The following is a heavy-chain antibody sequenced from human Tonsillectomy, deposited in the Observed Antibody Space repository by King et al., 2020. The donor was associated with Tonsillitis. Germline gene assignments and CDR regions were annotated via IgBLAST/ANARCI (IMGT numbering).Heavy chain of an antibody. CDR3: ASYDDGSGSEYAFDI. CDR1: EFSFRNYW. J-gene: IGHJ3*02. V-gene: IGHV3-7*03. CDR2: IKQYGSEE. Sequence: VQLQESGGGLVLPGGSLRLSCVASEFSFRNYWMSWVRQAPGKGLEWVANIKQYGSEEYYVAPVKGRFTIARDNPKNSLYLQMNNLRAEDTAVYYCASYDDGSGSEYAFDIWGQGTMVTVSS. D-gene: IGHD3-22*01.